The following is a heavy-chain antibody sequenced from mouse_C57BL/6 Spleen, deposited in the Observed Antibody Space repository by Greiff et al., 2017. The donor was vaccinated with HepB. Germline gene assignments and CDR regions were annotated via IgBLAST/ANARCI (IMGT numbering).Heavy chain of an antibody. D-gene: IGHD1-1*01. V-gene: IGHV1-15*01. J-gene: IGHJ2*01. Sequence: VKLVESGAELVRPGASVTLSCKASGYTFTDYEMHWVKQTPVHGLEWIGAIDPETGGTAYNQKFKGKAILTADKSSSTAYMELRSLTSEDSAVYYCTRSGKITDFDYWGQGTTLTVSS. CDR1: GYTFTDYE. CDR2: IDPETGGT. CDR3: TRSGKITDFDY.